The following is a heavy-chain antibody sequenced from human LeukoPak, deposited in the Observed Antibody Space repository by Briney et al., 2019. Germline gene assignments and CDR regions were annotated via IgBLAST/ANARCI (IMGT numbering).Heavy chain of an antibody. Sequence: SETPSLTCAVYGGSFSGYYWSWIRQPPGKGLEWMGEINHSGSTNYNPSLTSRVTISVDTFKNQFSLKLRSVTAADTAVYYCARGPRIRAMIVVVIRGPFDYWGQGTLVTVSS. D-gene: IGHD3-22*01. V-gene: IGHV4-34*01. J-gene: IGHJ4*02. CDR3: ARGPRIRAMIVVVIRGPFDY. CDR2: INHSGST. CDR1: GGSFSGYY.